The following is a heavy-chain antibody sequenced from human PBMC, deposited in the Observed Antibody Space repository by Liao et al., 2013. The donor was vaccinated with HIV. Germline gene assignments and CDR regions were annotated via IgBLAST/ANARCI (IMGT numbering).Heavy chain of an antibody. J-gene: IGHJ1*01. CDR1: GGSIYSGNYY. D-gene: IGHD3-9*01. V-gene: IGHV4-61*02. CDR3: ARADAQYFDWSGSGYFQH. Sequence: QVQLQESGPGLVKPSQTLSLTCTVSGGSIYSGNYYWSWIRQPAGKGLEWIGRIYTGGGTNYNPSLKSRVTMSVDTSKNQFSLTLSSVTAADTAVYYCARADAQYFDWSGSGYFQHWGQGTLVTVSS. CDR2: IYTGGGT.